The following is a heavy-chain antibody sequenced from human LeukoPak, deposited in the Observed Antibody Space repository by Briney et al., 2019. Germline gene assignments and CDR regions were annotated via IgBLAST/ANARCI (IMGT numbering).Heavy chain of an antibody. Sequence: ASVKVPCKASGYTFTSYDINWVRQATGQGLEWMGWMNPNSGNTGYAQKFQGRVTITRNTSISTAYMELSSLRSEDTAVYYCARVKSGSYSKAAFDIWGQGTMVTVSS. CDR2: MNPNSGNT. D-gene: IGHD1-26*01. V-gene: IGHV1-8*03. CDR1: GYTFTSYD. J-gene: IGHJ3*02. CDR3: ARVKSGSYSKAAFDI.